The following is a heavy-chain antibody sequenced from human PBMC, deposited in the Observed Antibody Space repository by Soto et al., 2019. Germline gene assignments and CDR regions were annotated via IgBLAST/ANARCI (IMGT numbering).Heavy chain of an antibody. CDR3: ARDLGPAHSSGYYY. Sequence: EVQLLESGGGLVQPGGSLRLSCAASGFTFSSYWMSWVRQAPGKGLEWVANIKQDGSEKYYVDSVKGRFTISRDNAKNSLYLQMNSLRAEDTAVYYCARDLGPAHSSGYYYWGQGTLVTVSS. CDR2: IKQDGSEK. J-gene: IGHJ4*02. V-gene: IGHV3-7*01. D-gene: IGHD3-22*01. CDR1: GFTFSSYW.